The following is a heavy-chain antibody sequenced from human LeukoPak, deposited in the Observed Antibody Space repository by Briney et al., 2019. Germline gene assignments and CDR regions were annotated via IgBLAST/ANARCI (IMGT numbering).Heavy chain of an antibody. D-gene: IGHD3-16*01. CDR1: GYTFTGYY. CDR2: INSNSGGT. J-gene: IGHJ5*02. Sequence: ASVKVSCKTSGYTFTGYYIHWVRQAPGQGLEWMGWINSNSGGTHYAQKFQGRVTVTRDTSISTTYMELSSLRSDDTAVYFCARGGTFNWFDPWGQGTLVTVSS. CDR3: ARGGTFNWFDP. V-gene: IGHV1-2*02.